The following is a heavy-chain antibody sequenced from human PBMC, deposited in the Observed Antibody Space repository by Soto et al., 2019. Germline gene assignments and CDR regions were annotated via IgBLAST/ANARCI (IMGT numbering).Heavy chain of an antibody. V-gene: IGHV3-23*01. CDR3: AKARAVAGTNGVDV. CDR1: GFTFSSYA. Sequence: GGSLRLSCAASGFTFSSYAMSWVRQAPGKGLEWVSTLSGGGSSTPYADSVQGRFTISRDNSRNTLYLQMNSLRADDTAAYYCAKARAVAGTNGVDVWGQGTTVTVSS. J-gene: IGHJ6*02. CDR2: LSGGGSST. D-gene: IGHD6-19*01.